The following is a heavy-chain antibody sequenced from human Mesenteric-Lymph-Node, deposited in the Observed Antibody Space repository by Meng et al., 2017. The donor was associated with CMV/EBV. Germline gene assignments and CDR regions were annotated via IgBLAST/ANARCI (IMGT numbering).Heavy chain of an antibody. J-gene: IGHJ4*02. CDR3: ARQYTYSYDANGNELDH. D-gene: IGHD4/OR15-4a*01. CDR1: GGSISGYY. CDR2: VYYTGRT. V-gene: IGHV4-59*01. Sequence: SGGSISGYYFNWIRQPPGKGLEWIGSVYYTGRTNYNPSLKSRVTISVDTSKNQFSLKLSSVTAADTAVYYCARQYTYSYDANGNELDHWGQGTLVTVSS.